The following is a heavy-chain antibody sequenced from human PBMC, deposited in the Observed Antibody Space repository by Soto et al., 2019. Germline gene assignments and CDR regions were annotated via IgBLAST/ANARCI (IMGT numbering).Heavy chain of an antibody. D-gene: IGHD5-18*01. CDR3: AKDRGDNGYSYGLGVNWFDP. Sequence: ESGGGLVQPGGSLRLSCAASGFTFSSYAMSWVRQAPGKGLEWVSAISGSGGSTYYADSVKGRFTISRDNSKNTLYLQMNSLRAEDTAVYYCAKDRGDNGYSYGLGVNWFDPWGQGTLVTVSS. J-gene: IGHJ5*02. V-gene: IGHV3-23*01. CDR2: ISGSGGST. CDR1: GFTFSSYA.